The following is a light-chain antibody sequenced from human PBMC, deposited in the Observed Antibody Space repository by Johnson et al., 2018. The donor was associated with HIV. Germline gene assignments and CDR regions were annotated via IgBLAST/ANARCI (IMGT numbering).Light chain of an antibody. CDR1: SSNIGNNY. CDR3: GTWDSSLSAGV. CDR2: DNY. Sequence: QSVLTQPPSVSAAPGQKVTISCSGISSNIGNNYVSWYQQLPGTAPKLLIYDNYKRHSGIPDRFSGSKSGTSATLGITGLQTGDEADYYCGTWDSSLSAGVFGTGTKVTVL. V-gene: IGLV1-51*01. J-gene: IGLJ1*01.